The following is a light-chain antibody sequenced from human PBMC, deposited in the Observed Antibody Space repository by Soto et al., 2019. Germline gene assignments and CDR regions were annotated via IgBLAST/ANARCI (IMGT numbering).Light chain of an antibody. CDR1: QSVSSF. J-gene: IGKJ4*01. CDR3: QHRSNWPLT. Sequence: EIVLTQSPATLSLSPGERATLSCRASQSVSSFLDWYQQKPGQAPRLLIYDASNRATGIPARFSGSGSGTDFTLTITSLEREDFAVYYCQHRSNWPLTFGGGTKVEIK. CDR2: DAS. V-gene: IGKV3-11*01.